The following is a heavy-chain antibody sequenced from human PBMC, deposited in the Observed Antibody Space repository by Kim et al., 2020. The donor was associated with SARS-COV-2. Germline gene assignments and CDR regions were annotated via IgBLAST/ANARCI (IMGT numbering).Heavy chain of an antibody. J-gene: IGHJ4*02. CDR3: AKSHGGSGSYFRSSDY. V-gene: IGHV3-23*01. Sequence: SVKGRFTISRDNSKNTLYLQMNSLRAEDTAVYYCAKSHGGSGSYFRSSDYWGQGTLVTVSS. D-gene: IGHD3-10*01.